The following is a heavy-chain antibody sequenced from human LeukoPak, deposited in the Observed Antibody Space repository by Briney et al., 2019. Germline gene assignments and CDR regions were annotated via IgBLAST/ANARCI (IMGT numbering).Heavy chain of an antibody. CDR3: ARQTTVVTPPIY. CDR1: GGSISSSSYY. CDR2: IYYSGST. J-gene: IGHJ4*02. Sequence: PSETLSLTCIVSGGSISSSSYYWGWIRQPPGRGLEWIGSIYYSGSTYYNPSLKSRVTISVDTSKNQFSLKLSSVTAADTAVYYCARQTTVVTPPIYWGQGTLVTVSS. D-gene: IGHD4-23*01. V-gene: IGHV4-39*01.